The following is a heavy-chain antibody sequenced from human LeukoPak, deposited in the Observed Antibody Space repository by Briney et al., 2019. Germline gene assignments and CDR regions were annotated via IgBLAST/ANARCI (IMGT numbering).Heavy chain of an antibody. V-gene: IGHV3-30-3*01. J-gene: IGHJ4*02. CDR1: GFTLSSYA. Sequence: PGGSLRLSCAASGFTLSSYAMHWVRQAPGKGLEWVAVISFDGSNKYQAESVRGRFTISRDNSKNTLYLQMNSLRAEDTAVYYCARDLPSSGWNIFDYWGQGTLVTVSS. D-gene: IGHD6-19*01. CDR3: ARDLPSSGWNIFDY. CDR2: ISFDGSNK.